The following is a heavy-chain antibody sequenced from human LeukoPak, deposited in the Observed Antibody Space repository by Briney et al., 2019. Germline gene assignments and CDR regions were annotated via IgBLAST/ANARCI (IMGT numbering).Heavy chain of an antibody. V-gene: IGHV3-23*01. J-gene: IGHJ4*02. Sequence: SGGSLRLCCAASGFTFSSYAMSWVRQASGKGLEWVSAISGSGGSTYYADSVKGRFTISRDNSKNTLYLQMNSLRAEDTAVYYCAKDLETWLQLLPYFDYWGQGTLVTVSS. D-gene: IGHD5-24*01. CDR3: AKDLETWLQLLPYFDY. CDR2: ISGSGGST. CDR1: GFTFSSYA.